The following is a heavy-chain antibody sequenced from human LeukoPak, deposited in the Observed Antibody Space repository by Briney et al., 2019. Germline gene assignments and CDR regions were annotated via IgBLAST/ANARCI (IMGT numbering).Heavy chain of an antibody. CDR3: ARGPEDGYKRTDY. CDR1: GFTFSSYS. D-gene: IGHD5-24*01. V-gene: IGHV3-21*01. Sequence: PGGSLRLSCAASGFTFSSYSMNWVRQAPGKGLEWVSSISSSGTYIYYADSLKGRFTVSRDNAKNSLYLQMNSLRVEDTAVYYCARGPEDGYKRTDYWGQGTLVTVSS. CDR2: ISSSGTYI. J-gene: IGHJ4*02.